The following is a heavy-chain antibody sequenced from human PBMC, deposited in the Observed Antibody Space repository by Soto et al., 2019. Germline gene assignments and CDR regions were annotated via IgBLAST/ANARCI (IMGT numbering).Heavy chain of an antibody. V-gene: IGHV3-33*01. CDR2: IWYDGSNK. CDR3: ASSTYGSEPYDAFDI. D-gene: IGHD3-10*01. J-gene: IGHJ3*02. CDR1: GFTFSSYG. Sequence: QVQLVESGGGVVQPGRSLRLSCAASGFTFSSYGMHWVRQAPGKGVEWVAVIWYDGSNKYYADSVKGRFTIPRDNSKNTLYLQMNSLRAEDTAVYYCASSTYGSEPYDAFDIWGQGTMVTVSS.